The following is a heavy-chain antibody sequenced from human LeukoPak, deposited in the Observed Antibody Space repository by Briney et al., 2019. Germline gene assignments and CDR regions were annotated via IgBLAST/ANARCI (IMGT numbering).Heavy chain of an antibody. CDR3: ASMVRGALYYFDY. D-gene: IGHD3-10*01. Sequence: SETLSLTCTVSGGSISSYYWSWIRQPPGKGLEWIGYIYYSGSTNYNPSLKSRVTISVDTSKNQFSLKLSSVTAADTAVYYCASMVRGALYYFDYWGQGTLVTVSS. CDR2: IYYSGST. CDR1: GGSISSYY. J-gene: IGHJ4*02. V-gene: IGHV4-59*08.